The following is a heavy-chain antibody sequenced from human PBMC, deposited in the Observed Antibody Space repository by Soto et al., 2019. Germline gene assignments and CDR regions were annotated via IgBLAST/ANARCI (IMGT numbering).Heavy chain of an antibody. J-gene: IGHJ5*02. CDR3: AKDRAVAGMGYWFDP. CDR2: ISGSGGST. CDR1: GFTFSSYA. D-gene: IGHD6-19*01. Sequence: PGGSLRLSCAASGFTFSSYAMSWVGQAPGKGLEWVSAISGSGGSTYYADSVKGRFTISRDNSKNTLYLQMNSLRAEDTAVYYCAKDRAVAGMGYWFDPWGQGTLVTVSS. V-gene: IGHV3-23*01.